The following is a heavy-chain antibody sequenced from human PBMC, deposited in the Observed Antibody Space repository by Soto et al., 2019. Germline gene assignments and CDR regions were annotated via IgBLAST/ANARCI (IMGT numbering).Heavy chain of an antibody. D-gene: IGHD3-10*01. V-gene: IGHV2-5*02. CDR1: GFSRSPSGVG. J-gene: IGHJ4*02. CDR2: IYWDDDT. CDR3: SHRLSDGSGGDYFDY. Sequence: QITLKESGPTLVKPTQTLTLTCTFSGFSRSPSGVGVGWIRQPPGKALEWLVVIYWDDDTRYSPSLKRRLTICKDTSKNQVVLTMTNMDTVDTATYYCSHRLSDGSGGDYFDYWGQGTLVTVSS.